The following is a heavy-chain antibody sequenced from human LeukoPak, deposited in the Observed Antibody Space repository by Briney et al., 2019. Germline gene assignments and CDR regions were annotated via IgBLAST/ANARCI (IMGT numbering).Heavy chain of an antibody. D-gene: IGHD6-13*01. Sequence: GGSLRLSCAASGFTFSSYWMHWARQAPGKGLVGVSRIYSDGSSTSYADSVKGRFTISRDNAKNTLYLQMNSLRAEDTAVYYCAIDGTGYSSSWHAFDIWGQGKMVTVSS. CDR2: IYSDGSST. V-gene: IGHV3-74*01. J-gene: IGHJ3*02. CDR1: GFTFSSYW. CDR3: AIDGTGYSSSWHAFDI.